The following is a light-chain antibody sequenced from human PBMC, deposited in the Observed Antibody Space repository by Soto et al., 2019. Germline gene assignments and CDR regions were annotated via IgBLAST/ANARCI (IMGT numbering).Light chain of an antibody. CDR2: DVS. CDR1: SNDIGGYNY. CDR3: CSYTSSSTLL. J-gene: IGLJ2*01. Sequence: QSALTQPASVSGSPGQSITFSCTGTSNDIGGYNYVSWYQQHPGKAPKLMIFDVSNRPSGVSYRFSGSKSGNTASLTISGVQAEDEADYYCCSYTSSSTLLFGGGTKLTVL. V-gene: IGLV2-14*01.